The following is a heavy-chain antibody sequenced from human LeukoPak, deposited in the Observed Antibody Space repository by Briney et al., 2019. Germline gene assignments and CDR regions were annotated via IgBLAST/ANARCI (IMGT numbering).Heavy chain of an antibody. D-gene: IGHD3-10*01. CDR2: INPNSGGT. V-gene: IGHV1-2*02. CDR3: ARDAGRAIWFGEPKRNYYFDY. CDR1: GYTFTGYY. J-gene: IGHJ4*02. Sequence: ASVKVSCKASGYTFTGYYMHWVRQAPGQGLEWMGWINPNSGGTNYAQKFQGRVTMTRDTSISTAYMELSRLRSDDTAVYYCARDAGRAIWFGEPKRNYYFDYWGQGTLVTVSS.